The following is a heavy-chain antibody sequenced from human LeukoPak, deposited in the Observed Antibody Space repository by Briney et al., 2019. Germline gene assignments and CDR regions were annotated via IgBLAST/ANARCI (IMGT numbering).Heavy chain of an antibody. Sequence: GESLNIYCKGSGYSFTSYWIGWVRQMPGQGVEWMGIIYPGDSDTRYSPSFQGQVTISAVKSISTAYLQGSSLKASDTAMYYCASLDYYGSGSYTDYWGQGTLVTVSS. CDR2: IYPGDSDT. CDR1: GYSFTSYW. D-gene: IGHD3-10*01. CDR3: ASLDYYGSGSYTDY. V-gene: IGHV5-51*01. J-gene: IGHJ4*02.